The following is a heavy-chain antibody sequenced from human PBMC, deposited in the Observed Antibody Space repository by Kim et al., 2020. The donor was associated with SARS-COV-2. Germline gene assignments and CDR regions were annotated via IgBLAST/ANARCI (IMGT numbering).Heavy chain of an antibody. Sequence: STYSTPALKRQVPISVDTSKNQFSLKLSSVTAADTAVYYCASPGGYFDYWGQGTLVTVSS. J-gene: IGHJ4*02. D-gene: IGHD3-10*01. CDR2: ST. CDR3: ASPGGYFDY. V-gene: IGHV4-4*08.